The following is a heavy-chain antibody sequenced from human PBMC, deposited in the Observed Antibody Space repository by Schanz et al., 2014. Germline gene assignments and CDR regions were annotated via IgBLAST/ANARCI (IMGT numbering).Heavy chain of an antibody. J-gene: IGHJ4*02. D-gene: IGHD3-10*01. CDR2: IGNGGVTI. CDR1: GFPFSDYF. V-gene: IGHV3-11*01. CDR3: ARIGGSVFDY. Sequence: QVQLVDSGGGLVKPGGSLRLSCTASGFPFSDYFMAWIRQPPGRGLEWVSYIGNGGVTIYYADSVKGRFTISRDNSKNPRYLQTNSLRAEDTAVYYCARIGGSVFDYWAQGTLVTVSS.